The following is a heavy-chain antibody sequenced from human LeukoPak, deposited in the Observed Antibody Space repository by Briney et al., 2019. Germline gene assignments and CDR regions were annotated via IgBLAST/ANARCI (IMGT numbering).Heavy chain of an antibody. CDR3: VKMSWPRCEW. Sequence: GGSLRLSCAASGFTFSSYGMSWVRQAPGKGLEWVSAISSRGGSTYYADSVKGRFTISRDNAKNTLYLQMNSLRAEDTAVYYCVKMSWPRCEWWGGGTLVT. J-gene: IGHJ4*02. V-gene: IGHV3-23*01. CDR1: GFTFSSYG. CDR2: ISSRGGST. D-gene: IGHD3-3*01.